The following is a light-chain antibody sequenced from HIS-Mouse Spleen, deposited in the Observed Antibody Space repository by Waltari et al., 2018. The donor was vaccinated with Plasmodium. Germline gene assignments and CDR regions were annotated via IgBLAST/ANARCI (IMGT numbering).Light chain of an antibody. Sequence: SYELTQPPSVSVSPGQTASITCSGDKLGDKYACWYQQKPGQSPVRVIYQDSKRPSGIPDGFSGSNSGNTATLTISGTQAMDEADYYCQAWDSSTVVFGGGTKLTVL. CDR2: QDS. CDR1: KLGDKY. V-gene: IGLV3-1*01. CDR3: QAWDSSTVV. J-gene: IGLJ2*01.